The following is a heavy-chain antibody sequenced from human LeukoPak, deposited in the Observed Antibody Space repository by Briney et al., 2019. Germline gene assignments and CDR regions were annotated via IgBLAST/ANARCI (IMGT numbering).Heavy chain of an antibody. D-gene: IGHD3-10*01. J-gene: IGHJ4*02. CDR3: AKVGLGVRGVSINPYYFDY. CDR1: GFTFSSYA. V-gene: IGHV3-23*01. Sequence: PGGSLRLSCAASGFTFSSYAMSWVRQAPGKGLEWVSAISGSGGSTYYADSVKGRFTISRDNSKNTLYLQVNSLRAEDTAVYYCAKVGLGVRGVSINPYYFDYWGQGTLVTVSS. CDR2: ISGSGGST.